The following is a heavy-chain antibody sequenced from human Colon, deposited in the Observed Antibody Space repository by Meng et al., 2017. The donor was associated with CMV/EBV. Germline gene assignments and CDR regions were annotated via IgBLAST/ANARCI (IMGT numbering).Heavy chain of an antibody. CDR3: AEPHEDYYYDTRGGYGMDV. Sequence: GGSLRLSCAASGFNFNIYAINWVRQAPGKGLEWVSGITGSADRKYYADSVGGRFTISRDNSKNTVYLQMDSLSAEDTAVYFCAEPHEDYYYDTRGGYGMDVWGQGTTVTVSS. CDR2: ITGSADRK. V-gene: IGHV3-23*01. J-gene: IGHJ6*02. D-gene: IGHD3-22*01. CDR1: GFNFNIYA.